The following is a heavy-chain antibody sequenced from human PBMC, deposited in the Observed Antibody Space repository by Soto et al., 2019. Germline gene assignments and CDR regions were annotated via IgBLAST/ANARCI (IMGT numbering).Heavy chain of an antibody. J-gene: IGHJ5*02. CDR3: ARGKAIGDDP. CDR2: IREDGGEK. Sequence: EEQLVESGGGLVQPGGSLRLSCAASGLTFSSYWMTWVRQAPGKGLEWVANIREDGGEKNYVDSVKGRFTISRDNAKNSLYPQMNSLIVEDTAVYYCARGKAIGDDPWGQGTLVTVSS. V-gene: IGHV3-7*01. D-gene: IGHD3-10*01. CDR1: GLTFSSYW.